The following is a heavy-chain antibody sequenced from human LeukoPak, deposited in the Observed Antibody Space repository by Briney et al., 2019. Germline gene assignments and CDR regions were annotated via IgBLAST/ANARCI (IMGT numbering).Heavy chain of an antibody. CDR1: GYTFTGYY. Sequence: ASVKVSCKAAGYTFTGYYMHWVRQAPGQGLEWMGRINPNSGGTNYAQKFQGRVTMTRDTSISTAYMELSRLRSDDTAVYYCARAAWYIAVAATFDYWGQGTLVTVSS. CDR3: ARAAWYIAVAATFDY. CDR2: INPNSGGT. J-gene: IGHJ4*02. V-gene: IGHV1-2*06. D-gene: IGHD6-19*01.